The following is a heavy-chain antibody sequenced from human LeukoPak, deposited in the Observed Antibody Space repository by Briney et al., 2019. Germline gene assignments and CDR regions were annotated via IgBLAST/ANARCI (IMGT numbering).Heavy chain of an antibody. D-gene: IGHD2-2*01. J-gene: IGHJ6*03. CDR1: GFIFSGYW. Sequence: HPGGSLRLSCVASGFIFSGYWMSWVRQAPGKGLEWVANIKQDGNEKYYVDSVKGRFTISRDNAKNSLYLQMNSLRVEDTAVYYCARTQYCSSSNCYSYSYYYYMDVWGKGTTVTVSS. CDR2: IKQDGNEK. CDR3: ARTQYCSSSNCYSYSYYYYMDV. V-gene: IGHV3-7*01.